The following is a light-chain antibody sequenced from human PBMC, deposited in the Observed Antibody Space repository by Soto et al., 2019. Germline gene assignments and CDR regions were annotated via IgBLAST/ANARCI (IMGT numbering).Light chain of an antibody. CDR1: QSLRSN. CDR2: AAS. CDR3: QQYNDWPLT. V-gene: IGKV3-15*01. J-gene: IGKJ4*01. Sequence: EIVLTQSPGTLSLSPVSRATLSCMASQSLRSNLAWYQQKPGQAPRLLIYAASTRATGIPARFSGSGSATEFTLTIGSLQSEDFAVYYCQQYNDWPLTVGGGTKVDI.